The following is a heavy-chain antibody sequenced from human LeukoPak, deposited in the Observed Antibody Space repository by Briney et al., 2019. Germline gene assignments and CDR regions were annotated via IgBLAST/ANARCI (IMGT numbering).Heavy chain of an antibody. CDR2: ISYDGSNK. CDR1: GFTFSSYA. D-gene: IGHD3-10*01. CDR3: ARSNYYGSGSYYNSDY. Sequence: GGSLRLSCAASGFTFSSYAMHWVRQAPGKGLEWVAVISYDGSNKYYADSVKGRFTISRDNSKNMLYLQMNSLRAEDTAVYYCARSNYYGSGSYYNSDYWGQGTLVTVSS. V-gene: IGHV3-30*04. J-gene: IGHJ4*02.